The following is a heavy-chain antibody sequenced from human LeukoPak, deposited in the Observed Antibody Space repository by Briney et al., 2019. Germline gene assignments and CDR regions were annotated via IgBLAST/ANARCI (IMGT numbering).Heavy chain of an antibody. CDR3: AKGKDDSSGWYFFY. CDR1: GFTFSSYA. V-gene: IGHV3-23*01. Sequence: GGSLRLSCVASGFTFSSYAMSWVRQAPGKGLEWVSAISGSSGNTHYADSVKGRFTISRDNSKNTLYLQMNSLRAEDTAVYYCAKGKDDSSGWYFFYWGQGTLVTVSS. D-gene: IGHD6-19*01. CDR2: ISGSSGNT. J-gene: IGHJ4*02.